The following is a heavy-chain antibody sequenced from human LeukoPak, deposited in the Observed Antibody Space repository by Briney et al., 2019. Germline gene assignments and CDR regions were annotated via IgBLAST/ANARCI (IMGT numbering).Heavy chain of an antibody. CDR3: ARPAYVSGSYFDTFDI. V-gene: IGHV4-38-2*02. J-gene: IGHJ3*02. CDR1: GYSISSGYY. CDR2: MDHSGST. Sequence: PSETLSLTCTVSGYSISSGYYGGCIRQPPGKGREWTGSMDHSGSTYYSPSRKARVTLSVDTSKNQFSLKLSSVTTGETAVYYCARPAYVSGSYFDTFDIWGQGAMVTVSS. D-gene: IGHD1-26*01.